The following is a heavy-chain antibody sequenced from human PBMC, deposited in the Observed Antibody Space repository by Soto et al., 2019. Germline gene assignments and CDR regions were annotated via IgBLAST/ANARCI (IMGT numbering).Heavy chain of an antibody. D-gene: IGHD4-17*01. Sequence: SETLSLTYAVSGGSISSGGYSCSWIRQPPGKGLEWIGYIYHSGTTYYNPSLKSRVTISVDRSTNQFSLKLSSVPAADTAVYYCARAHYGDYGYGMDVWGQGTTVTVSS. CDR1: GGSISSGGYS. J-gene: IGHJ6*02. CDR3: ARAHYGDYGYGMDV. CDR2: IYHSGTT. V-gene: IGHV4-30-2*01.